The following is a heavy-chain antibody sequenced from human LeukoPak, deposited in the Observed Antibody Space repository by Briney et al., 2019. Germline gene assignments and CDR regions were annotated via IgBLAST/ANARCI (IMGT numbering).Heavy chain of an antibody. CDR3: AKDITLRYCSGGSCYRHGLDV. CDR1: GFTFSDYY. J-gene: IGHJ6*02. V-gene: IGHV3-11*01. D-gene: IGHD2-15*01. CDR2: IASSSGNTV. Sequence: GGSLRLSCAASGFTFSDYYMSWIRQAPGKGLEWVSYIASSSGNTVYYADSVKGRFTISRDNAKNSLYLQMNSLRAEDTALYYCAKDITLRYCSGGSCYRHGLDVWGQGTTVTVSS.